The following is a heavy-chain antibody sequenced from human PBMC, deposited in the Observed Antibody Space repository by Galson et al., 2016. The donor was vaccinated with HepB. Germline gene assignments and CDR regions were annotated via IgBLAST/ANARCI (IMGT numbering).Heavy chain of an antibody. V-gene: IGHV4-59*01. D-gene: IGHD4-17*01. Sequence: SETLSLTCTVSGGSITNYYWSWMRQPPGKGLEWIGYIYYSGSTNYNPSLKSRVTISLDTPKNQFSLKLTSVTAADTAVYSCASGKYDYGDPYYFDYWGQGTLVTVSS. J-gene: IGHJ4*02. CDR3: ASGKYDYGDPYYFDY. CDR2: IYYSGST. CDR1: GGSITNYY.